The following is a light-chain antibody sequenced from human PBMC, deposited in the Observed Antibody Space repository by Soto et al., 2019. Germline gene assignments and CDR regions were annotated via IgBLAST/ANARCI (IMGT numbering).Light chain of an antibody. CDR1: QSISIN. V-gene: IGKV3D-15*01. J-gene: IGKJ1*01. CDR3: QHYNNWPPWT. CDR2: AGS. Sequence: EIVLTQSPGTLSVSPGDRVTLSCRASQSISINLAWYQHKPGQAPRLLIHAGSTRATGIPARISGSGSGTEFTLTISSLQSEDFAVYYCQHYNNWPPWTFGQGTRWIS.